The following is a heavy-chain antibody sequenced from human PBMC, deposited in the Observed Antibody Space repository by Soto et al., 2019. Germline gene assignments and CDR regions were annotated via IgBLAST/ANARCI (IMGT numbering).Heavy chain of an antibody. D-gene: IGHD4-17*01. J-gene: IGHJ4*02. Sequence: SETLSLTCTVSGASITTSSYYWGWIRQPPGKGLEWIGYMYYSGSTNYNPSLKSRVTISVDTSKNQFSLKLSSVTAADTAVYYCARGGKYGDYVEWEFDYWGQGTLVTVSS. CDR3: ARGGKYGDYVEWEFDY. V-gene: IGHV4-61*05. CDR2: MYYSGST. CDR1: GASITTSSYY.